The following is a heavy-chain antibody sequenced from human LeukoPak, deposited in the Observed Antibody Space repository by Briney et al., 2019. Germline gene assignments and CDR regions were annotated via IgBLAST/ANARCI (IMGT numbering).Heavy chain of an antibody. V-gene: IGHV3-48*04. Sequence: GGSLRLSCAASGFTFSTSGMHWVRQAPGKGLEWVSYISSSGSTIYYADSVKGRFTISRDNAKNSLYLQMNSLRAEDTAVYYCAELGITMIGGVWGKGTTVTISS. D-gene: IGHD3-10*02. J-gene: IGHJ6*04. CDR1: GFTFSTSG. CDR3: AELGITMIGGV. CDR2: ISSSGSTI.